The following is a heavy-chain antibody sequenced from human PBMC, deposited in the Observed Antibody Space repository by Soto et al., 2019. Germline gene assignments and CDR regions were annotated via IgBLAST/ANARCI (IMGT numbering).Heavy chain of an antibody. CDR2: IIPICGTA. CDR3: ASVVDIVVVPAAPDV. D-gene: IGHD2-2*01. V-gene: IGHV1-69*06. J-gene: IGHJ6*02. Sequence: QVQLVQSGAEVKKPGSSGKVSCKASGGTFSSYAISWVRQAPGQGLEWMGGIIPICGTANYAQKFQGRVTITADKSTSTAYMELSSLRSEDKAVYYCASVVDIVVVPAAPDVWGQGTTVTVSS. CDR1: GGTFSSYA.